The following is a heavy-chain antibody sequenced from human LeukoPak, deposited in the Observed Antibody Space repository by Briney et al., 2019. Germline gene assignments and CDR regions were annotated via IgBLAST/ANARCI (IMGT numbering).Heavy chain of an antibody. Sequence: GASVKVSCKASGYTFTSYGISWVRQAPGQGLEWMGWISAYNGNTNYAQKLQGRVTMTTDTSTSTAYMELRSLRSDDTAVYYCARSPYDFWSGYKGFDPWGQGTLVTVSS. CDR2: ISAYNGNT. CDR3: ARSPYDFWSGYKGFDP. CDR1: GYTFTSYG. J-gene: IGHJ5*02. V-gene: IGHV1-18*01. D-gene: IGHD3-3*01.